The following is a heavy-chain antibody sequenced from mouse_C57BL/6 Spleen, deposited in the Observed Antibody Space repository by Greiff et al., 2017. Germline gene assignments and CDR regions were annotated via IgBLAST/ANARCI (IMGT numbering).Heavy chain of an antibody. CDR3: ADLLRNF. V-gene: IGHV1-26*01. D-gene: IGHD2-1*01. J-gene: IGHJ2*01. Sequence: VQLQQSGPELVKPGASVKISCKASGYTFTDYYMNWVKQSHGKSLEWIGDINPNNGGTSYNQKFKGKATLTVDKSSSTAYMELRSLTSEDSAVYYCADLLRNFWGQGTTLTVSS. CDR1: GYTFTDYY. CDR2: INPNNGGT.